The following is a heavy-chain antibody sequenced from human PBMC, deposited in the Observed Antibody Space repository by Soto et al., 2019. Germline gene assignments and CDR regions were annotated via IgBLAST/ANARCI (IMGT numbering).Heavy chain of an antibody. CDR2: ISAHNGNT. Sequence: QVHLVQSGAEVKKPGASVKVSCKGSGSGFTTYGFSWVRQAPGQGLEWMAWISAHNGNTNYAQKLQGRVTVTRDTSTSTAYMELRSLRSDDTAVYYCARGRYGDYWGQGALVTVSS. V-gene: IGHV1-18*01. D-gene: IGHD1-1*01. CDR3: ARGRYGDY. J-gene: IGHJ4*02. CDR1: GSGFTTYG.